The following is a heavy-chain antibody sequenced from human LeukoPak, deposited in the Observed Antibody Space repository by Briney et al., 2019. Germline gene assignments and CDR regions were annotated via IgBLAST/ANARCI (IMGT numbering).Heavy chain of an antibody. CDR2: ISTGSRYI. V-gene: IGHV3-21*01. J-gene: IGHJ5*02. Sequence: PGGSLRLSCAASVFRLSYYDMNWVRQAPGRGLEWVSSISTGSRYIYYAYSVKGRFTISRDDAKNSLYLQMDYLRAEDTAVYYCATADCSGSTCYLRRSWFDPWGQGTLVTVSS. D-gene: IGHD2-2*01. CDR1: VFRLSYYD. CDR3: ATADCSGSTCYLRRSWFDP.